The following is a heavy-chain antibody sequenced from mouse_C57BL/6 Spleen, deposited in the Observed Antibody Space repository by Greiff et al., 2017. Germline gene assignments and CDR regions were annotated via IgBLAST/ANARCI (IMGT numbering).Heavy chain of an antibody. J-gene: IGHJ3*01. Sequence: QVQLQQPGAELVKPGASVKLSCKASGYTFTSYWMHWVKQRPGQGLEWIGMIHPNSGSTNYNEKFKSKATLTVDKSSSTAYMQLSSLTSEDSAVYYCAREDYYRNPFAYWGQGTLVTVSA. CDR3: AREDYYRNPFAY. CDR2: IHPNSGST. V-gene: IGHV1-64*01. CDR1: GYTFTSYW. D-gene: IGHD2-5*01.